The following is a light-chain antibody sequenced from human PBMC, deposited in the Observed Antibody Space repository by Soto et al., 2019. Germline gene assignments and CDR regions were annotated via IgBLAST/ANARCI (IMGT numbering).Light chain of an antibody. Sequence: DIVMTQSPDSLAVSLGERATINCKSSQSVLYSSNNKNYLAWYQQKPGQPPKLLIYWASTRESGVPDRFSGSGSGTDFTLTISSLQAEDVAVYYCQQYYGFPRTFGQGTKLEIK. V-gene: IGKV4-1*01. CDR2: WAS. CDR3: QQYYGFPRT. CDR1: QSVLYSSNNKNY. J-gene: IGKJ2*01.